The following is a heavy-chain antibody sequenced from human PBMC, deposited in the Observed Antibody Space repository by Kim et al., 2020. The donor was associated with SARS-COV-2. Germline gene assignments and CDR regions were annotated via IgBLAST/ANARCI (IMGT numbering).Heavy chain of an antibody. D-gene: IGHD3-10*01. CDR1: GFTFSNAW. CDR2: IKSKTDGGTT. J-gene: IGHJ6*02. CDR3: TGERAFGELLYYGMDV. Sequence: GGSLRLSCAASGFTFSNAWISWVRQAPGKGLEWVGRIKSKTDGGTTDYAAPVKGRFTISRDDSKNTLYLQMNSLKTEDTAVYYCTGERAFGELLYYGMDVWGQGTTVTVSS. V-gene: IGHV3-15*01.